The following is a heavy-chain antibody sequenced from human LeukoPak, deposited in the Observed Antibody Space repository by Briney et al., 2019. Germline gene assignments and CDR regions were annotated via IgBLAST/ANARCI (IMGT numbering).Heavy chain of an antibody. CDR3: ASASSSGWTTDAFDI. D-gene: IGHD6-19*01. Sequence: SVKVSCKASGGTFSSYAISWVRQAPGQGLEWMGGIIPIFGTANYAQKFQGRVTITADESTSTAYMELSSLRSEDMAVYYCASASSSGWTTDAFDIWGQGTMVTVSS. J-gene: IGHJ3*02. CDR1: GGTFSSYA. CDR2: IIPIFGTA. V-gene: IGHV1-69*13.